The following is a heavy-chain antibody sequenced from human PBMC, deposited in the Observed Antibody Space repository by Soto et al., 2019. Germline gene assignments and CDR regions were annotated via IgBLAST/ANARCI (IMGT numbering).Heavy chain of an antibody. Sequence: QVTLKESGPVLVKPTETLTLTCTVSGFSLSNARMGVSWIRQPPGKALEWLAHIFSNDEKSYSTSLKSRLTISNDTSKSQVVLTMTNLDPVQTATYYCARMVRYSDQDYDVWSGYLDYYYGMDVWGQGTTVTVSS. CDR3: ARMVRYSDQDYDVWSGYLDYYYGMDV. V-gene: IGHV2-26*01. D-gene: IGHD3-3*01. J-gene: IGHJ6*02. CDR1: GFSLSNARMG. CDR2: IFSNDEK.